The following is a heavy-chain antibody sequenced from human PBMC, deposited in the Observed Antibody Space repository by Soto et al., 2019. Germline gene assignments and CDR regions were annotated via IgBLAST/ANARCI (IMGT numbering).Heavy chain of an antibody. J-gene: IGHJ3*01. CDR1: GYTFTSFW. Sequence: PGESLKISCKGSGYTFTSFWIAWVRQMPGKGLELMGVIYPGDSDTRYSPSFEGQVTISADKSINTAYLQWISLKASDTAMYYCAKVYDSSSTYAFDVWGQGTMVTVSS. V-gene: IGHV5-51*01. D-gene: IGHD3-22*01. CDR3: AKVYDSSSTYAFDV. CDR2: IYPGDSDT.